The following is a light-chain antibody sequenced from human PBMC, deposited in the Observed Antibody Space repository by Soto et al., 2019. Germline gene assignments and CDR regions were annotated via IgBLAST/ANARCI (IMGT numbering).Light chain of an antibody. V-gene: IGKV3-20*01. CDR2: GAS. J-gene: IGKJ1*01. CDR3: QQYGSSPPT. Sequence: EIVLTQSPDTLSLSPGETATLSCRASQSVTSTYLAWFQQKPGQAPRLLIYGASSRATGIPDRFIASGSGIDFTLTINTLAPEDSAVYYCQQYGSSPPTFGQGTKVEIK. CDR1: QSVTSTY.